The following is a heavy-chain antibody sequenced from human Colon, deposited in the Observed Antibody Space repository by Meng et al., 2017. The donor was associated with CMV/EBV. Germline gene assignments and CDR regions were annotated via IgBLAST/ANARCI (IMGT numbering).Heavy chain of an antibody. CDR3: ARGGGYNWNGRPYYFDY. CDR1: GFTFSSSV. D-gene: IGHD1-1*01. J-gene: IGHJ4*02. CDR2: ISSSSSTI. V-gene: IGHV3-48*04. Sequence: GGSLRLSCAASGFTFSSSVLAWVRQAPGKGLEWVSSISSSSSTIYYADSVKGRFTISRDNAKNSLYLQMNSLRAEDTAVYYCARGGGYNWNGRPYYFDYWGQGTLVTVSS.